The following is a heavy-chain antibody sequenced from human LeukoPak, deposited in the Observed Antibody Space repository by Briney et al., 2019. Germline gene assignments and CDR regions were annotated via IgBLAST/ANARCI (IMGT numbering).Heavy chain of an antibody. V-gene: IGHV4-59*08. D-gene: IGHD3-3*01. Sequence: SETLSLTCTVSGGSISSYYWSWVRQPPGKGLEWIGYIYYSGNTTYNPSLMSRVTISVDTYKNKSSLKLSSVTAADTAVYYCARRITIFGVAPPGSWFDPWGQGTLVTVSS. CDR1: GGSISSYY. J-gene: IGHJ5*02. CDR2: IYYSGNT. CDR3: ARRITIFGVAPPGSWFDP.